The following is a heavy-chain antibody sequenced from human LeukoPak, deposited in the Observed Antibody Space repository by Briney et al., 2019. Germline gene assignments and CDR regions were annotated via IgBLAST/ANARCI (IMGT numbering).Heavy chain of an antibody. CDR1: GGSISSYY. Sequence: SETLSLTCTVSGGSISSYYWSWIRQPPGKGLEWIGYIYYSGSTNYNPSLKSPVTISVDTSKNQFSLKLSSVTAADTAVYYCARDKGVGSGDAFDIWGQGTMVTVSS. D-gene: IGHD6-19*01. CDR2: IYYSGST. J-gene: IGHJ3*02. V-gene: IGHV4-59*01. CDR3: ARDKGVGSGDAFDI.